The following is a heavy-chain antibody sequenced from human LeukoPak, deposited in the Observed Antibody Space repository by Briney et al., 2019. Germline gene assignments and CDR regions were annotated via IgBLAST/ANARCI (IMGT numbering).Heavy chain of an antibody. CDR2: IYYSGSI. J-gene: IGHJ4*02. Sequence: SETLSLTCTVSGGSISSYYWSWIRQPPGKGLEWIGYIYYSGSINYNPSLKSRVTISVDTSKNQFSLKLSSVTAADTAVYYCASGLRWQIDYWGQGTLVTVSS. D-gene: IGHD4-23*01. V-gene: IGHV4-59*01. CDR3: ASGLRWQIDY. CDR1: GGSISSYY.